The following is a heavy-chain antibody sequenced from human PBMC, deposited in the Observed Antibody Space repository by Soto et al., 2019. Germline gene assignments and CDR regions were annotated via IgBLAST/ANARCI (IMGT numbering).Heavy chain of an antibody. D-gene: IGHD3-9*01. CDR3: AGRYFDWLVDDY. J-gene: IGHJ4*02. V-gene: IGHV3-11*01. CDR2: ISSSGSTI. CDR1: GFTFSDYY. Sequence: GGSLRLSCAASGFTFSDYYMSWIRQAPGKGLEWVSYISSSGSTIYYADSVKGRFTISRDNAKNSLYLQMNSLRAEDTAVYYCAGRYFDWLVDDYWGQGTLVTVSS.